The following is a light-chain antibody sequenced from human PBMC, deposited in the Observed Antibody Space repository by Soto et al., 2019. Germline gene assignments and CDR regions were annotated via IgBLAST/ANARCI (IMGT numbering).Light chain of an antibody. CDR2: GAS. V-gene: IGKV3-20*01. CDR1: QSVSNNY. Sequence: EIVLTQSPGTLSLSPGERATLSCRASQSVSNNYLAWYQQHPAQAPRLLIYGASNRATGIPDRFSGSGSGTDFTLTISRLEPEDFAVYYWQQYGSSGTFGQGTKVEIK. J-gene: IGKJ1*01. CDR3: QQYGSSGT.